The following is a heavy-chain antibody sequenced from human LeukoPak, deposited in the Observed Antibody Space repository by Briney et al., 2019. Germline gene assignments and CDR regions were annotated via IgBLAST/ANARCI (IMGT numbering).Heavy chain of an antibody. CDR2: ISAYNGNT. CDR1: GYTFTSYG. J-gene: IGHJ4*02. Sequence: ASVKVSCKASGYTFTSYGISWVRQAPGQGLEWMGWISAYNGNTNYAQKLQGRVTMTTDTSTSTAYMELRSLRSDDTAVYYCARVDGIMITFGGVIVIEPYDYWGQGTLVTVSS. V-gene: IGHV1-18*01. D-gene: IGHD3-16*02. CDR3: ARVDGIMITFGGVIVIEPYDY.